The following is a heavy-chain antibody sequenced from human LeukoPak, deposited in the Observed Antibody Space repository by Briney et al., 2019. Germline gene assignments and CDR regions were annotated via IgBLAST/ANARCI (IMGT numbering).Heavy chain of an antibody. Sequence: GGSLRLSCAASGFTFSTYAMSWVRQAPGKGLEWVSLMSGNGGRTNYADSVKGRFTISRDNAKNSLYLQMNSLRAEDTAVYYCARDTWSPDYWGQGTLVTVSS. CDR2: MSGNGGRT. CDR1: GFTFSTYA. CDR3: ARDTWSPDY. J-gene: IGHJ4*02. D-gene: IGHD2-15*01. V-gene: IGHV3-23*01.